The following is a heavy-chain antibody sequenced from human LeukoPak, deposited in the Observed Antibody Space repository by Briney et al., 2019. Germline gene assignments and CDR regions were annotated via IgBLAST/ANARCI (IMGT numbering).Heavy chain of an antibody. Sequence: GRSLRLSCAASGFTFSSYGMHWVRQAPGKGLEWVAVISYDGSNKYYADSVKGRFTISRDNSKNTLYLQMNSLRAEDTAVYYCAKDRAAAGSPKYFQHWGQGTPVTVSS. CDR2: ISYDGSNK. J-gene: IGHJ1*01. CDR3: AKDRAAAGSPKYFQH. CDR1: GFTFSSYG. V-gene: IGHV3-30*18. D-gene: IGHD6-13*01.